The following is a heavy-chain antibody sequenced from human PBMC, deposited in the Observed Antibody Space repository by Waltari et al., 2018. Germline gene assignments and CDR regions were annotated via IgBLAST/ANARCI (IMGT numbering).Heavy chain of an antibody. CDR2: ISYDGSNK. J-gene: IGHJ4*02. Sequence: QVQLVESGGGVVQPGRSMRLSCAASGCAFSSYAMHWVRQAPGKGLEWVAVISYDGSNKYYADSVKGRFTISRDNSKNTLYLQMNSLRAEDTAVYYCARDQGGQWELAFDYWGQGTLVTVSS. CDR1: GCAFSSYA. CDR3: ARDQGGQWELAFDY. V-gene: IGHV3-30-3*01. D-gene: IGHD1-26*01.